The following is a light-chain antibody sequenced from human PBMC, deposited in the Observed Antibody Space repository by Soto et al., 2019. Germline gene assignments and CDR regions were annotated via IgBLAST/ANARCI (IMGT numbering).Light chain of an antibody. CDR1: QGISSY. J-gene: IGKJ2*01. V-gene: IGKV1-8*01. CDR3: QQYYSYLHT. CDR2: AAS. Sequence: AIRMTQSPSSFSASTGDRVTITCRASQGISSYLAWYQQKPGKAPKLLIYAASTLQSGVPSRFSGSGSGTDFTLTISCLQSEDFATYSCQQYYSYLHTFGQGTKLEIK.